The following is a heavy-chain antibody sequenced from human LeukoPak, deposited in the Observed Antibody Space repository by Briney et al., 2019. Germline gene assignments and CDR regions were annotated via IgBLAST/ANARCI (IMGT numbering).Heavy chain of an antibody. CDR1: GGSISSGGYS. CDR3: ARVKIVVVPAAKYWYFDL. CDR2: IYHSGST. J-gene: IGHJ2*01. Sequence: SETLSLTCAVSGGSISSGGYSWSWIRQPPGKGLEWIWYIYHSGSTYYNPSLKSRVTLSVDRSKNQFSLKLSYVTAADTAVYYCARVKIVVVPAAKYWYFDLWGRGTLVTVSS. D-gene: IGHD2-2*01. V-gene: IGHV4-30-2*01.